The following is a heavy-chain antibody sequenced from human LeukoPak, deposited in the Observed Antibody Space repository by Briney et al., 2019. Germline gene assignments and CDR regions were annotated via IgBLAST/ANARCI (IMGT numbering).Heavy chain of an antibody. CDR3: ARLPLRSIAVGYYGMDV. J-gene: IGHJ6*02. CDR1: GYTFTSYG. V-gene: IGHV1-69*13. CDR2: IIPIFGTA. Sequence: ASVKVSCKASGYTFTSYGIIWVRQAPGQGLEWMGGIIPIFGTANYAQKFQGRVTITADESTSTAYMELSSLRSEDTAVYYCARLPLRSIAVGYYGMDVWGQGTTVTVSS. D-gene: IGHD6-6*01.